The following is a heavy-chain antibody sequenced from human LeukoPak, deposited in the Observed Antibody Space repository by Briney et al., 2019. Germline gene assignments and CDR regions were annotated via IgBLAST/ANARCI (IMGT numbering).Heavy chain of an antibody. D-gene: IGHD1-14*01. J-gene: IGHJ4*02. CDR3: AHRRASGIGSLSYFDF. CDR2: IRTSGDST. CDR1: GFTFNTYS. Sequence: PGGALRLSCAASGFTFNTYSMSWVRQAPGKGLEWVSAIRTSGDSTYYADSVKARFIISRHHSKNALYPQMPSMRAEDTAVYFCAHRRASGIGSLSYFDFWGQGTLVTVSS. V-gene: IGHV3-23*01.